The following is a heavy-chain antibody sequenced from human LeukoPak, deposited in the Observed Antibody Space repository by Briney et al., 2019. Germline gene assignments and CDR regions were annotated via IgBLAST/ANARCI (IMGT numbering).Heavy chain of an antibody. CDR1: GFTFSSYW. V-gene: IGHV3-74*01. Sequence: GGSLRLSCAASGFTFSSYWMHWVRQAPGKGLVWVSRINSDGSSTSYADSVKGRFTHARDSAKNTLYLQMNSRRAEDTAAYYCARDSSGWMSGSDYWGQGTLVTVSS. J-gene: IGHJ4*02. CDR3: ARDSSGWMSGSDY. CDR2: INSDGSST. D-gene: IGHD6-19*01.